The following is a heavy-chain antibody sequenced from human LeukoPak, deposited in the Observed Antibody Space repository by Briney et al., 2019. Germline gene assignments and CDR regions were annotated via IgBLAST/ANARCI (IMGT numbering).Heavy chain of an antibody. CDR1: GGSFSGYY. CDR2: INHSGST. D-gene: IGHD1-26*01. Sequence: PSETLSLTCAVYGGSFSGYYWSWIRQPPGKGLEWIGEINHSGSTNYNPSLKSRVTISVDTSKNQFSLKLSSVTAADTAVYYCARATYYGRDADAFDIWGQGTMVTVSS. CDR3: ARATYYGRDADAFDI. J-gene: IGHJ3*02. V-gene: IGHV4-34*01.